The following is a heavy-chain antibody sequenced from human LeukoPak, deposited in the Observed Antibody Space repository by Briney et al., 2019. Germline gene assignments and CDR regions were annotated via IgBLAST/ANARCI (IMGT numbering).Heavy chain of an antibody. V-gene: IGHV3-23*01. CDR2: ISPGGSDT. CDR3: AKRGGYETMAAFDY. D-gene: IGHD3-10*01. CDR1: GFTFNNYA. J-gene: IGHJ4*02. Sequence: GGSLRLSCAASGFTFNNYAMSWVRQAPGKGLEWVSAISPGGSDTYYADSLRGRFTISRDNSKKTLSLQMSSLRAEDSAVYYCAKRGGYETMAAFDYWGQGTLVTVSS.